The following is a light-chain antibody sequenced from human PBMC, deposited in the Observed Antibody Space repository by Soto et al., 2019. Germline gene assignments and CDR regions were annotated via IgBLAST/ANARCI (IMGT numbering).Light chain of an antibody. Sequence: QSALTQPPSASGSPGRSVIISCTGTSSDVGGYDFVSWYQQHPGKAPKLMIYEVFKRPSGVPDRFSGSKSGNTASLTVSGLQAEDEANYYCSSFAGSNKFVVFGGGTKVTVL. V-gene: IGLV2-8*01. J-gene: IGLJ2*01. CDR2: EVF. CDR1: SSDVGGYDF. CDR3: SSFAGSNKFVV.